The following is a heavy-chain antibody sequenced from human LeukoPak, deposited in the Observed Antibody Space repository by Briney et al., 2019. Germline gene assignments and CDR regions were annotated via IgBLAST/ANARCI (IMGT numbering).Heavy chain of an antibody. Sequence: GSVKVSCKASGYTFTSYPLQWVRQAPGQGLEWMGIINPSGGGTSYAQNFQGRVTLTRDTSTSTVYMELSSLRSEDTAVYYCARLGYCSSSSCQWGQGSLVTVSS. CDR1: GYTFTSYP. CDR3: ARLGYCSSSSCQ. CDR2: INPSGGGT. V-gene: IGHV1-46*01. D-gene: IGHD2-2*01. J-gene: IGHJ4*02.